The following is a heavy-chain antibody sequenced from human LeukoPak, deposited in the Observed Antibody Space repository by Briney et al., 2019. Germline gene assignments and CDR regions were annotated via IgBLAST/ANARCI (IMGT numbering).Heavy chain of an antibody. V-gene: IGHV4-39*01. Sequence: SETLSLTCTVSGGSISSSSYYWGWIRQPPGKGLEWIGSIYYSGSTYYNPSLKSRVTISVDTSKNQFSLKLSSVTAADTAVYYCARYYGDYLNNWFDPWGQGTLVTVSS. CDR3: ARYYGDYLNNWFDP. D-gene: IGHD4-17*01. CDR1: GGSISSSSYY. J-gene: IGHJ5*02. CDR2: IYYSGST.